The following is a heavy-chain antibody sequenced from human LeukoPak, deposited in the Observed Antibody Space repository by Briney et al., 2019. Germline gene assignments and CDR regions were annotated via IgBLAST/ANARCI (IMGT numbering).Heavy chain of an antibody. D-gene: IGHD6-13*01. Sequence: PSETLSLTCTVSGGSISSYYWSWIRQPPGKGLEWIGYIYYSGSTNYNPSLKSRVTISVDTSKNQFSLKLSFVTAADTAVYYCARARDSSSWLDYWGQGTLVTVSS. J-gene: IGHJ4*02. CDR1: GGSISSYY. V-gene: IGHV4-59*01. CDR2: IYYSGST. CDR3: ARARDSSSWLDY.